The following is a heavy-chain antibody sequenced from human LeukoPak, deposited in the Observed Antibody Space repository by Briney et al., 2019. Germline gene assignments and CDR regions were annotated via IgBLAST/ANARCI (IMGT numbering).Heavy chain of an antibody. CDR3: ARRDSTSSVEDFDY. CDR1: GFTFSDYY. J-gene: IGHJ4*02. V-gene: IGHV3-11*04. Sequence: GGSLRLSCAASGFTFSDYYMSWIRQAPGKGLEWVSYISSSGSTIYYADSVKGRFTISRDNAKNSLYLQMNSLRAEDTAVYYCARRDSTSSVEDFDYWGQGTLVTVSS. CDR2: ISSSGSTI. D-gene: IGHD6-6*01.